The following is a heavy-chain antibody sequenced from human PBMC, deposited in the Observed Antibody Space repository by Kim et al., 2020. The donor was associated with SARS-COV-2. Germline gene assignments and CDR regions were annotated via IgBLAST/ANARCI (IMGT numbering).Heavy chain of an antibody. V-gene: IGHV4-59*01. CDR1: GGSISSYY. J-gene: IGHJ6*02. CDR2: IYYSGST. CDR3: ASFMESGYDYSSYYYYGMDV. Sequence: SETLSLTCTVSGGSISSYYWSWIRQPPGKGLEWIGYIYYSGSTNYNPSLKSRVTISVDTSKNQFSLKLSSVTAADTAVYYCASFMESGYDYSSYYYYGMDVWGQRTTVTVSS. D-gene: IGHD5-12*01.